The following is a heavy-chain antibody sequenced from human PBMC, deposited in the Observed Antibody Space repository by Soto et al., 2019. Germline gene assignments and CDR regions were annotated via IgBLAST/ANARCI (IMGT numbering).Heavy chain of an antibody. V-gene: IGHV3-15*07. D-gene: IGHD4-17*01. CDR2: IKSKTDGGTT. CDR1: GFTFSNAW. J-gene: IGHJ6*02. Sequence: EVQLVESGGGLVKPGGSLRLSCAASGFTFSNAWMNWVRQAPGKGLEWVGRIKSKTDGGTTDYAAPVKGRFTISRDDSKNTLYLQMNSLKTEDTDVYFCTTVSGDMHYYYYYGMDVWGQGTMVTVSS. CDR3: TTVSGDMHYYYYYGMDV.